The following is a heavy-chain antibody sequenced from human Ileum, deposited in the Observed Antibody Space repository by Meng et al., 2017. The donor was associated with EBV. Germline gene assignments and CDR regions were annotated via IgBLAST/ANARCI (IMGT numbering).Heavy chain of an antibody. CDR2: IYYSGST. D-gene: IGHD3-22*01. CDR1: GYSISSTNW. J-gene: IGHJ4*02. V-gene: IGHV4-28*01. CDR3: ARNVPGTSAYYD. Sequence: GQLQSSGPGPVKPSYTRSLTCAVSGYSISSTNWWGWIRQPPGKGLEWIGYIYYSGSTSYNPSLKSRVTMSVDTSKNQFSLNLNSVTAVDTAVYYCARNVPGTSAYYDWGQGTLVTVSS.